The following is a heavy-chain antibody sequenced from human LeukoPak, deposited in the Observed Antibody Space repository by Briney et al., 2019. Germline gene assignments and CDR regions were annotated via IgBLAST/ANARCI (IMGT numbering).Heavy chain of an antibody. CDR3: ARDIRHHFDY. CDR2: ISYDGSNK. Sequence: GRSLRLSCAASGFTFSSYGMHWVRQAPGKGLEWVAVISYDGSNKYYADSVKGRFTISRDNSKNTLYLQMNSLRAEDTAVYYCARDIRHHFDYWGQGTLVTVSS. V-gene: IGHV3-30*03. J-gene: IGHJ4*02. CDR1: GFTFSSYG. D-gene: IGHD3-3*02.